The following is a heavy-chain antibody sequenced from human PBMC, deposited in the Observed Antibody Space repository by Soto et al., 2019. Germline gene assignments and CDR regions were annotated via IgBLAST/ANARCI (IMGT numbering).Heavy chain of an antibody. D-gene: IGHD1-1*01. CDR1: GGSVRAPDW. CDR3: ARVRQGCSANNCYFDP. J-gene: IGHJ5*01. CDR2: VHISGHS. Sequence: XGTLSLTCTLSGGSVRAPDWWDCVRQSPDKGLEWIAEVHISGHSNYNPSLRSRVSVSIDSSKNQFYLNLNSVTAADTAIYYCARVRQGCSANNCYFDPWGQGTQVTVSS. V-gene: IGHV4-4*02.